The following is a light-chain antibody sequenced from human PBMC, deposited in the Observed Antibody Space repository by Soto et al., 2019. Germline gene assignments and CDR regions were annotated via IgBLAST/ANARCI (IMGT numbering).Light chain of an antibody. CDR2: EGT. Sequence: QSVLTQPASVSGSPGQSITISCTGTSSDVGSYTLVSWYQQHPGKAPKLMIYEGTKRPSGVSNRFSGSKSGNTASLTISGLQAEDEADYYCCLYAGTTTVVFGGGTKVTVL. CDR3: CLYAGTTTVV. V-gene: IGLV2-23*03. CDR1: SSDVGSYTL. J-gene: IGLJ2*01.